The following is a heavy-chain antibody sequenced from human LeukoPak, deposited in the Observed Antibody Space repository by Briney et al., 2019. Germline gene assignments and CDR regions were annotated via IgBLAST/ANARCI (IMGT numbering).Heavy chain of an antibody. D-gene: IGHD6-13*01. CDR2: IYTDGNT. V-gene: IGHV4-4*07. CDR1: GGSISGYH. CDR3: ARAAGAAGGQYFDY. Sequence: PSETLSLTCTFSGGSISGYHWSWIRQPAGQGLEWIGRIYTDGNTNYSPSLRSRVTMSVDMSKNQLSLNLRPVTAADTAVYYCARAAGAAGGQYFDYWGQGTLVTVSS. J-gene: IGHJ4*02.